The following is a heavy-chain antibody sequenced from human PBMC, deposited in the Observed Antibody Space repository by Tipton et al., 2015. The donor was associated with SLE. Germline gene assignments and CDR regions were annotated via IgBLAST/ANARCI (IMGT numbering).Heavy chain of an antibody. CDR3: ARFDYSNWDDY. V-gene: IGHV4-61*01. J-gene: IGHJ4*02. CDR1: GVSINNGYHY. D-gene: IGHD4-11*01. CDR2: IYYTGNT. Sequence: TLSLTCSVSGVSINNGYHYWSWIRQPPGKGLEWIGYIYYTGNTNYNPSLKSRVTMSVDTSKSQFSLKLTSVTAADTAVYFCARFDYSNWDDYWGQGTLVTVSS.